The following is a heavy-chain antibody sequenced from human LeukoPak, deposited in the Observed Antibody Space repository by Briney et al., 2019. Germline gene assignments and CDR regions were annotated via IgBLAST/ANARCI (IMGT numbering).Heavy chain of an antibody. D-gene: IGHD5-12*01. Sequence: GGSLRLSCAASGFTFSSYAMHWVRQAPGKGLEWVAVISYDGSNKYYADSVKGRFTISRDNSKNTLYLQMNSLRAEDTAVYYCARGNLAATIKGSPDRNWFDPWGQGTLVTVSS. V-gene: IGHV3-30*04. CDR3: ARGNLAATIKGSPDRNWFDP. CDR2: ISYDGSNK. CDR1: GFTFSSYA. J-gene: IGHJ5*02.